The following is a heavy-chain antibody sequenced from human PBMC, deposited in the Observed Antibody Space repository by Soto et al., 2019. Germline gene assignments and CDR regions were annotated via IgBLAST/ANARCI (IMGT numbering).Heavy chain of an antibody. CDR1: GFTFSSYS. CDR2: ISSSSSYI. D-gene: IGHD2-15*01. CDR3: AREGLGIPHYCSGGSCQAYYYYGMDV. Sequence: GGSLRLSCAASGFTFSSYSMNWVRQAPGKGLEWVSSISSSSSYIYYADSVKGRFTISRDNAKNSLYLQMNSLRAEDTAVYYCAREGLGIPHYCSGGSCQAYYYYGMDVWGQGTTVTVSS. V-gene: IGHV3-21*01. J-gene: IGHJ6*02.